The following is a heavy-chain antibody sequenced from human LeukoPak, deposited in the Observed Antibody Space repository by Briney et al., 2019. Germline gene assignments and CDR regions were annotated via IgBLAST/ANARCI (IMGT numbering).Heavy chain of an antibody. CDR3: AKDSDSSGYYYRTWIDY. D-gene: IGHD3-22*01. CDR2: INPSGGST. J-gene: IGHJ4*02. V-gene: IGHV1-46*01. CDR1: GYTFTSYY. Sequence: ASVKVSCKASGYTFTSYYMHWVRQAPGQGLEWMGIINPSGGSTSYAQKFQGRVTMTRDMSTSTVYMELSSLRSEDTAVYYCAKDSDSSGYYYRTWIDYWGQGTLVTVSS.